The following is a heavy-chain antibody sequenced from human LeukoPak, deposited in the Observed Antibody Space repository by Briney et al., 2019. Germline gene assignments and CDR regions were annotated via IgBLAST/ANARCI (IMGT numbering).Heavy chain of an antibody. D-gene: IGHD3-10*01. CDR2: ISGSGGST. V-gene: IGHV3-23*01. Sequence: GGSLRLSCAASGFTFSSYAMSWVRQAPGKGLEWVSAISGSGGSTYYADSVKGRFTISRDNPKNTLYLQMNSLRAEDTAVYYCAKSSWFGGHIDYWGQGTLVTVSS. CDR3: AKSSWFGGHIDY. J-gene: IGHJ4*02. CDR1: GFTFSSYA.